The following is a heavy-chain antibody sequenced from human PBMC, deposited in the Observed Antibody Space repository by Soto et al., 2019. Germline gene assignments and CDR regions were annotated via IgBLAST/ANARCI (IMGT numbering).Heavy chain of an antibody. CDR2: IDPSDSYT. CDR3: ASPRPSSLSYHYYLMDV. D-gene: IGHD6-6*01. V-gene: IGHV5-10-1*01. J-gene: IGHJ6*02. CDR1: GYSFTSYW. Sequence: PGESLKISCKGSGYSFTSYWISWVRQMPGKGLEWMGRIDPSDSYTNYSPSFQGHVTISADKSISTAYLQWSSLKASDTAMYYCASPRPSSLSYHYYLMDVCGQGTTVTVSS.